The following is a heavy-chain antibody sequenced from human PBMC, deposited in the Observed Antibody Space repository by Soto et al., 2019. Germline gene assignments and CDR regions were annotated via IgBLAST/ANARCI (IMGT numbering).Heavy chain of an antibody. CDR3: ARHSSTITMIVVDDAFDI. V-gene: IGHV5-10-1*01. D-gene: IGHD3-22*01. Sequence: PGESLKISCKGSGYSFTSYWISWVRQMPGKGLEWMGRIDPSDSYTNYSPSFQGHVTISADKSISTAYLQWSSLKASDTAMYYCARHSSTITMIVVDDAFDIWGQGTMVTVSS. CDR2: IDPSDSYT. J-gene: IGHJ3*02. CDR1: GYSFTSYW.